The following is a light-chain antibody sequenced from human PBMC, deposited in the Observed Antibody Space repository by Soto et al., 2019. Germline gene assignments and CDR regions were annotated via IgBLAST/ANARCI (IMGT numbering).Light chain of an antibody. CDR3: QAWDSSTAVV. CDR2: QDS. CDR1: KLGDKY. J-gene: IGLJ2*01. Sequence: SYELTQPPSVSVSPGQTASITCSGDKLGDKYACWYQQKPGQSPVMVIYQDSKRHSGIPERFSGSNSGNTATLNISGTQARDEADYYCQAWDSSTAVVFGGGTTLTVL. V-gene: IGLV3-1*01.